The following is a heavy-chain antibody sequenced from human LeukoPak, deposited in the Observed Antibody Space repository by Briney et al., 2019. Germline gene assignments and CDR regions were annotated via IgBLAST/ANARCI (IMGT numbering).Heavy chain of an antibody. V-gene: IGHV3-21*01. D-gene: IGHD1-26*01. Sequence: PGGSLRLSCAASGFTFSSYSMNWVRQAPGKGLEWVSSISSSSSYIYYADSVKGRFTISRDNAKNSLYLQMNSLRAEDTAVYYCASDQDGSSEVWHYWGQGTLVTVSS. CDR1: GFTFSSYS. CDR2: ISSSSSYI. J-gene: IGHJ4*02. CDR3: ASDQDGSSEVWHY.